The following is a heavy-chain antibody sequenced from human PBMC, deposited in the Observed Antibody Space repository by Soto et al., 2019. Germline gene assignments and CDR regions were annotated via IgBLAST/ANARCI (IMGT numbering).Heavy chain of an antibody. Sequence: EVQLVESGGGLVQPGGSLRLSCVASGFTIENSVMHWVRQTPGKGLMWVSRITGAGDGTLYADSVQGRFTISRDNAKNTVYLHMTGLRVEETAVYYCARAQKWRQLSLNVCDIGGQGTTVTVSS. CDR2: ITGAGDGT. V-gene: IGHV3-74*01. CDR1: GFTIENSV. CDR3: ARAQKWRQLSLNVCDI. D-gene: IGHD5-18*01. J-gene: IGHJ3*02.